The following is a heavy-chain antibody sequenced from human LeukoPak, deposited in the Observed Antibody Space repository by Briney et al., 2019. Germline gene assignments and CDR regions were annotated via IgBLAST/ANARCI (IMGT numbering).Heavy chain of an antibody. CDR2: ISDDGSNT. V-gene: IGHV3-30*18. Sequence: GGSLRLSCTASGFTLSSFGMHSVRQAPGKGLEWVAVISDDGSNTYYADSVKGRFTISRDNSKNTLYLQLNSLRTEDTAVYYCAKDADTATIIYWYFDLWGRGTLVTVSS. CDR3: AKDADTATIIYWYFDL. CDR1: GFTLSSFG. D-gene: IGHD5-18*01. J-gene: IGHJ2*01.